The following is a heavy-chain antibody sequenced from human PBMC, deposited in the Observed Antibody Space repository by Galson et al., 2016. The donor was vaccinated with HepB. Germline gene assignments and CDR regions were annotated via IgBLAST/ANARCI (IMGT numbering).Heavy chain of an antibody. V-gene: IGHV4-4*02. J-gene: IGHJ3*02. CDR1: GGSVSRNNW. D-gene: IGHD5-18*01. CDR3: ASYLIQSWAGSDAFDT. Sequence: SETLSLTCAVSGGSVSRNNWWSWVRQPPGKGLEWIGEIFHSGDTNYNPSLRRRVTISVDKSKNHVSLKLISVTAADTAIYYCASYLIQSWAGSDAFDTWGQGTMVTVSS. CDR2: IFHSGDT.